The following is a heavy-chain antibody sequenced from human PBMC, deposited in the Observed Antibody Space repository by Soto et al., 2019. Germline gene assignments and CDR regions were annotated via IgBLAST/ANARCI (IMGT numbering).Heavy chain of an antibody. CDR1: GYTFSAYY. V-gene: IGHV1-2*02. J-gene: IGHJ4*02. CDR2: INPKSGGR. Sequence: ASVKVSCKASGYTFSAYYIHWVRQAPGQGLEWMGWINPKSGGRNSAQKFQGRVTMTRDTSISTAYMELSRLRSDDTAVYYCVRVLVDTVADAPFGNWGQGTPVTVSS. D-gene: IGHD5-12*01. CDR3: VRVLVDTVADAPFGN.